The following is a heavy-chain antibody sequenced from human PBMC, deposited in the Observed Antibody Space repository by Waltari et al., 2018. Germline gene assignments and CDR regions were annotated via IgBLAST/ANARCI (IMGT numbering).Heavy chain of an antibody. CDR3: ASLNYYDSSGKGAFDI. V-gene: IGHV4-39*01. J-gene: IGHJ3*02. D-gene: IGHD3-22*01. CDR2: IDYRGST. CDR1: GGSISSSSYY. Sequence: QLQLQESGPGLVKPSETLSLTCTVSGGSISSSSYYWGWIRQPPGKGLGWMCSIDYRGSTYYDPSRKMRVTISVDTSKNQFSLKRSSVTAADTAVYYCASLNYYDSSGKGAFDIWGQGTMVTVSS.